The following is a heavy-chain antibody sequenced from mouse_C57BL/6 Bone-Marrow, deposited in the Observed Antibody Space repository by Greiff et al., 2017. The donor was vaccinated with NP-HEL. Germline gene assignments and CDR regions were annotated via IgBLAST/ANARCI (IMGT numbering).Heavy chain of an antibody. CDR2: IGPANGNT. J-gene: IGHJ1*03. CDR1: GFNIKNPY. CDR3: ASGCSGGYCDV. Sequence: VQLQQSVAELVRPGASVKLSCTASGFNIKNPYMHWVKQRPEQGLEWIGRIGPANGNTNYAPKFQGKATTTADTSSNTAYLQLSSLTSEDTAIYYCASGCSGGYCDVWGRGTTVTVSS. V-gene: IGHV14-3*01.